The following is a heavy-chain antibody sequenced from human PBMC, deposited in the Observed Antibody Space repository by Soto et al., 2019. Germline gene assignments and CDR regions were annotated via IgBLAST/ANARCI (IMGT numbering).Heavy chain of an antibody. CDR2: IIPLFGTS. V-gene: IGHV1-69*06. J-gene: IGHJ4*02. Sequence: QVQLVQSGAEVKTPGSSVTVSCTPSGGSFNDYAFSWVRQAPGHGLEWLGGIIPLFGTSDYSQSFRDRATITAVKSTSTVFLELRSLTSQDTSVYYCARLPLRITVFGKVLGYSDSWGQGSLITVSS. CDR3: ARLPLRITVFGKVLGYSDS. CDR1: GGSFNDYA. D-gene: IGHD3-3*01.